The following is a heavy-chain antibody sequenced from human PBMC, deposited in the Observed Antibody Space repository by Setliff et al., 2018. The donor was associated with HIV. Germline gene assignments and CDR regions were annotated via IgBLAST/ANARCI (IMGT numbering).Heavy chain of an antibody. Sequence: SETLSLTCTVYGASISDSNSYWGWIRQPPGKRLEWLGSIYSSGSTSYNPSLSSRLTISVDTSKSHVSLRLSSVTAADTGVYYCARVGYYDSSFDYWGQGTLVTVSS. V-gene: IGHV4-39*02. CDR3: ARVGYYDSSFDY. J-gene: IGHJ4*02. D-gene: IGHD3-22*01. CDR1: GASISDSNSY. CDR2: IYSSGST.